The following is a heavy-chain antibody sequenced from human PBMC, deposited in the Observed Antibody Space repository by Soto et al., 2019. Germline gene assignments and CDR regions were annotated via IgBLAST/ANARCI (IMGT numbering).Heavy chain of an antibody. CDR1: GGSISSYY. Sequence: PSETLSLTWTVSGGSISSYYWSWIRQPPGKGLEWIGYISNSGSTNHNPSLESRVTISADTSKNQFSLNLSSVTAADTAVYYCATFPTVTSEYWGQGILVTVSS. D-gene: IGHD4-17*01. CDR2: ISNSGST. V-gene: IGHV4-59*01. J-gene: IGHJ4*02. CDR3: ATFPTVTSEY.